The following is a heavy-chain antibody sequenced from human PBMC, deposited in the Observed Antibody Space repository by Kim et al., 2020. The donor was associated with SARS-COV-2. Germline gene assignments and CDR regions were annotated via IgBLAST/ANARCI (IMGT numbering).Heavy chain of an antibody. J-gene: IGHJ5*02. D-gene: IGHD6-19*01. V-gene: IGHV3-13*01. Sequence: GSVKGRFTISRENAKNSLYLQMNSLRAGDTAVYYCARGFGSSGWYNWFDPWGQGTLVTVSS. CDR3: ARGFGSSGWYNWFDP.